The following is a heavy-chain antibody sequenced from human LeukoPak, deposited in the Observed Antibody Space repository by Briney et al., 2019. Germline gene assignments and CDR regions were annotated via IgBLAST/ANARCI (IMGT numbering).Heavy chain of an antibody. CDR2: MNPNSGNT. CDR1: GYTFTSYD. Sequence: ASVRVSCKASGYTFTSYDINWVRQATGQGLEWMGWMNPNSGNTGYAQKFQGRVTMTRNTSISTAYMELSSLRSEDTAVYYCARRKVRGVTPFDYWGQGTLVTVSS. V-gene: IGHV1-8*01. D-gene: IGHD3-10*01. CDR3: ARRKVRGVTPFDY. J-gene: IGHJ4*02.